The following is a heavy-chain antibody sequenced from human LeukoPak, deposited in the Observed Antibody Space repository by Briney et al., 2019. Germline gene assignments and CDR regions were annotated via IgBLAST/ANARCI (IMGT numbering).Heavy chain of an antibody. D-gene: IGHD5-24*01. CDR2: IGISSGNT. V-gene: IGHV3-48*01. CDR3: ARDYKYAFDN. Sequence: PGGSLRLSCAASGFRFSDYSMNWVRRAPGKGLEWISYIGISSGNTNYADSVKGRFTISGDKAKNSLYLQMNSLRVEDTAVYYCARDYKYAFDNWGQGTLVTVSS. J-gene: IGHJ4*02. CDR1: GFRFSDYS.